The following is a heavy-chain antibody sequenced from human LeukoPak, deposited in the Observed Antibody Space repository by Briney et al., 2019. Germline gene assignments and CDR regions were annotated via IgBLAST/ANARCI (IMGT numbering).Heavy chain of an antibody. CDR1: GFTFSSYG. D-gene: IGHD2-21*02. Sequence: GGSLRLSCAASGFTFSSYGMHWVRQAPGKGLEWVAVISYDGSNKYYADSVKGRFTISRDNSKNTLYLQMNSLRAEDTAVYYCAKDYEAYCGGDCSGAYFVYWGQGTMVSVSS. CDR2: ISYDGSNK. CDR3: AKDYEAYCGGDCSGAYFVY. J-gene: IGHJ4*02. V-gene: IGHV3-30*18.